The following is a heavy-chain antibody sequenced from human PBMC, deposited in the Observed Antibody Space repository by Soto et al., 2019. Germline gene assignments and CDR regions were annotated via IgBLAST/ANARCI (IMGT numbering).Heavy chain of an antibody. V-gene: IGHV4-30-4*01. D-gene: IGHD4-4*01. CDR1: GGSISSGDYY. CDR2: IYYSGST. J-gene: IGHJ5*02. CDR3: ASRRGYSTYGWGWFDP. Sequence: QVQLQESGPGLVKPSQTLSLTCTVSGGSISSGDYYWSWIRQPPGKGLEWIGYIYYSGSTYYNPSLKSRVTISVDTSKNQFSLKLSSVTAADTAVYYCASRRGYSTYGWGWFDPWGQGTLVTVSS.